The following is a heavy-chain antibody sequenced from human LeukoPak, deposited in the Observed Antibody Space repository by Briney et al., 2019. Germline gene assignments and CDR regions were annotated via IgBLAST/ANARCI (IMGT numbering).Heavy chain of an antibody. D-gene: IGHD6-13*01. Sequence: GGSLRLSCAASGFTFSSYGMHWVRQAPAKGPEWVAVIWYDGSNKYYADSVKGRFTISSDNAKNTLYLQMSSLRVENTAVYYCAKDSSRGWFDYWGQGTLVTVSS. J-gene: IGHJ5*01. V-gene: IGHV3-33*03. CDR3: AKDSSRGWFDY. CDR2: IWYDGSNK. CDR1: GFTFSSYG.